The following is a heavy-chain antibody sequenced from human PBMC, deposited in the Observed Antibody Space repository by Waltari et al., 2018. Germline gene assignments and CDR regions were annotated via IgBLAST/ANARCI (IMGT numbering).Heavy chain of an antibody. CDR2: IYTSGST. V-gene: IGHV4-59*10. CDR1: GGSISSYY. Sequence: QVQLQQWGAGLLKPSETLSLTCTVSGGSISSYYWSWIRQPAGKGLEWIGRIYTSGSTNYNPSLKSRVTMSVDTSKNQFSLKLSSVTAADTAVYYCARMIGYSSSWYYMDVWGKGTTVTISS. J-gene: IGHJ6*03. D-gene: IGHD6-13*01. CDR3: ARMIGYSSSWYYMDV.